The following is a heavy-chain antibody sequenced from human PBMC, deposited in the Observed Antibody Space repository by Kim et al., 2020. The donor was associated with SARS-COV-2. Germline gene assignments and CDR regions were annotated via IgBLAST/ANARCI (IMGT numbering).Heavy chain of an antibody. Sequence: GGSLRLSCTASGFTFGDYAMSWVRQAPGKGLEWVGFIRSKAYGGTTEYAASVKGRFTISRDDSKSIAYLQMNSLKTEDTAVYYCTRVYCSSTSCRLYYFDYWGQGTLVTVSS. CDR3: TRVYCSSTSCRLYYFDY. CDR2: IRSKAYGGTT. V-gene: IGHV3-49*04. CDR1: GFTFGDYA. J-gene: IGHJ4*02. D-gene: IGHD2-2*01.